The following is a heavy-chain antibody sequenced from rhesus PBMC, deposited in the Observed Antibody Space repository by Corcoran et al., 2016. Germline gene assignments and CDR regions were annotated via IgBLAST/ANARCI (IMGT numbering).Heavy chain of an antibody. Sequence: QVQLKESGPGLVKPSETLSLTCAVSGASISRGYGWGWIRQPPGKGLEWIVTIYSSTGNTYYDPSLKSRVTSSKDTSKNQFSLKLSSVTAADTAVYYCARVDGSRYFDYWGQGVLGTVSS. J-gene: IGHJ4*01. D-gene: IGHD4-29*01. V-gene: IGHV4S7*01. CDR1: GASISRGYG. CDR2: IYSSTGNT. CDR3: ARVDGSRYFDY.